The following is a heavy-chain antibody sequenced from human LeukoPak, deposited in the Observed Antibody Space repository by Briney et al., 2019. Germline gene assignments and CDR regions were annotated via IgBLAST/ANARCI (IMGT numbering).Heavy chain of an antibody. V-gene: IGHV4-39*07. CDR3: ARFYYFDSSAYDY. D-gene: IGHD3-22*01. CDR1: GGSISSSSYY. CDR2: LYYSGRT. Sequence: SETLSLTCTVSGGSISSSSYYRGWIRQPPGKGLEWIGSLYYSGRTHYNPSLKSRVTISVDTSKNQFSLKLSSVTAADTAVYYCARFYYFDSSAYDYWGQGTLVTVSS. J-gene: IGHJ4*02.